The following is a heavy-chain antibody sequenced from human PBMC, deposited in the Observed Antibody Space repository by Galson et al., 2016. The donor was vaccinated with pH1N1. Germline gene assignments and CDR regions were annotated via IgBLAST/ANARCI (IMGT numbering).Heavy chain of an antibody. CDR3: AHLYYYDTSGFYRYFDY. CDR2: VYWDDDK. CDR1: GFSITNRGEA. V-gene: IGHV2-5*02. J-gene: IGHJ4*02. Sequence: PALVKPTQTLTLTCIFSGFSITNRGEAVGWIRQPPGKALEWLVLVYWDDDKFYSRSLQSRLTITKDTSKNQVVLRMTNMDPVDTGTYYCAHLYYYDTSGFYRYFDYWGQGILVTVSS. D-gene: IGHD3-22*01.